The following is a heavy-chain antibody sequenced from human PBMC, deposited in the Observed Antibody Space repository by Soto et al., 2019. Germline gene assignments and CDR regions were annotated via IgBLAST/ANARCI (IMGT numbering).Heavy chain of an antibody. CDR1: GFTFSSYS. V-gene: IGHV3-21*01. D-gene: IGHD4-17*01. J-gene: IGHJ4*02. Sequence: KPGGSLRLSCAASGFTFSSYSMNWVRQAPGKGLEWVSSISSSSSYIYYADSVKGRFTISRGNAKNSLYLQMNSLRAEDTAVYYCAREGRETTSMDYWGQGTLVTVSS. CDR3: AREGRETTSMDY. CDR2: ISSSSSYI.